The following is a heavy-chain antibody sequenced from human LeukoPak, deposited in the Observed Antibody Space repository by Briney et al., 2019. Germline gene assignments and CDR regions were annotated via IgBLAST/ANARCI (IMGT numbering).Heavy chain of an antibody. V-gene: IGHV3-48*03. CDR3: ARDRYDYVWGSYVFDY. D-gene: IGHD3-16*01. Sequence: PGGSLRLSCAASGFTFSSYEMNWVRQAPGKGLEWVSYISSSGSTIYYADSVKGRFTISRDNAKNSLYLHMNSLRAEDTAVYYCARDRYDYVWGSYVFDYWGQGTLVTVSS. CDR1: GFTFSSYE. J-gene: IGHJ4*02. CDR2: ISSSGSTI.